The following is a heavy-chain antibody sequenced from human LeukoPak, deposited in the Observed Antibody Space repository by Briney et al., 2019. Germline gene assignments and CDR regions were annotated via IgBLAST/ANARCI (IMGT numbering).Heavy chain of an antibody. D-gene: IGHD1-7*01. J-gene: IGHJ4*02. Sequence: SFTSYWIGWIRQPPGKGLEWIGSIYYSGSTYYNPSLKSRVTISVDTSKNQFSLKLSSVTAADTAVYYCARANWNYVFGYWGQGTLVTVSS. V-gene: IGHV4-39*07. CDR1: SFTSYW. CDR3: ARANWNYVFGY. CDR2: IYYSGST.